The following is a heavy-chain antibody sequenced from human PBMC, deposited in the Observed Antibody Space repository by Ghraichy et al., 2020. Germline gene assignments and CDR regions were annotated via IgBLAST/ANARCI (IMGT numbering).Heavy chain of an antibody. Sequence: SETLSLTCTVSGGSISSTSYYWGWIRQPPGKGLEWIGSIYYSGSAYYNPSLKSRVTMSVDTSKNQFSLKLSSVTAADTAVYYCARQSGRDPLDYWGQGTLVTVSS. D-gene: IGHD5-24*01. CDR3: ARQSGRDPLDY. V-gene: IGHV4-39*01. J-gene: IGHJ4*02. CDR1: GGSISSTSYY. CDR2: IYYSGSA.